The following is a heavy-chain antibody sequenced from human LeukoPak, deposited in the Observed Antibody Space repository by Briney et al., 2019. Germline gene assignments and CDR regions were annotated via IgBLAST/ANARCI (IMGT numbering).Heavy chain of an antibody. Sequence: GGSLRLSCAASGFTFSSYAMTWIRQAPGKGLEWVSSISGSGGSTYYADSVKGRFTISRDNSKNTLYLQMNSLRAEDTAIYYCAREWKFDIWGQGTMVTVSS. D-gene: IGHD1-1*01. CDR1: GFTFSSYA. J-gene: IGHJ3*02. CDR2: ISGSGGST. V-gene: IGHV3-23*01. CDR3: AREWKFDI.